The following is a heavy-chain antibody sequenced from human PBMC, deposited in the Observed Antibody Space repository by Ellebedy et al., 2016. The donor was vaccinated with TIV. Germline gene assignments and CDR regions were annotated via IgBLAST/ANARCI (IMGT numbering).Heavy chain of an antibody. CDR2: ISGSGGTT. D-gene: IGHD6-13*01. Sequence: GESLKISCAASGFTFSSYAMSWVRQAPGKGLEWVSAISGSGGTTYYADSVKGRFTISRDNSKNTLYLQMNSLRAEDTAVYYCAKGGGSSSWYSFVGWFDPWGQGTLVTVSS. CDR3: AKGGGSSSWYSFVGWFDP. CDR1: GFTFSSYA. V-gene: IGHV3-23*01. J-gene: IGHJ5*02.